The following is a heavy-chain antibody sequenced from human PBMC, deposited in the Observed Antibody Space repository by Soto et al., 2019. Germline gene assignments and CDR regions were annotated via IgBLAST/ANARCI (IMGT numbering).Heavy chain of an antibody. CDR3: AGKRSYVFEY. D-gene: IGHD3-16*01. CDR1: GFTFSSSS. Sequence: EVQLVESGGGLVQPGGSLRLSCAASGFTFSSSSMNWVRQAPGKGLEWVSYISSSSSTIYYTDSVKGRFTISRDNAKNSLYLQMNRLRDEDTAVYYCAGKRSYVFEYWGQGTLVTVSS. V-gene: IGHV3-48*02. CDR2: ISSSSSTI. J-gene: IGHJ4*02.